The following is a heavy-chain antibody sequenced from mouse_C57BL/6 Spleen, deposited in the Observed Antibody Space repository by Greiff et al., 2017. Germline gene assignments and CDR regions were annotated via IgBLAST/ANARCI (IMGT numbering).Heavy chain of an antibody. J-gene: IGHJ1*03. Sequence: EVQGVESGGGLVQPGGSMKLSCAASGFTFSDAWMDWVRQSPEKGLEWVAEIRNKANNHATYYAESVKGRFTISRDDSKSSVYLQMNSLRAEDTGIYYCTRDDYDGYFDVWGTGTTVTVSS. D-gene: IGHD2-4*01. V-gene: IGHV6-6*01. CDR3: TRDDYDGYFDV. CDR2: IRNKANNHAT. CDR1: GFTFSDAW.